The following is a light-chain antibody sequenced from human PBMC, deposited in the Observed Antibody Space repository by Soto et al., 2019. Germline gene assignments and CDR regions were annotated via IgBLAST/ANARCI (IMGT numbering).Light chain of an antibody. CDR2: KAS. J-gene: IGKJ1*01. CDR1: QSISIW. V-gene: IGKV1-5*03. Sequence: IQMTQSPSTLSASVGDRVTITCRANQSISIWLAWYQQKPGKAPKLLIYKASSLESEVPSRFSGSGSGTEFTLTINSLQPDDSATYYCQQYNSDSTFGQGTKVEIK. CDR3: QQYNSDST.